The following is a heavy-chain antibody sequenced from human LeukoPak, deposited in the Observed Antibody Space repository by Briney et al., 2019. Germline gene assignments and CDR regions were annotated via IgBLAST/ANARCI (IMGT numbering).Heavy chain of an antibody. D-gene: IGHD3-10*01. CDR1: GGSFSGYY. CDR3: ARGSRLLWFGELLRFDY. CDR2: INHSGST. Sequence: SETLSLTCAVYGGSFSGYYWSWIRQPPGKGLEWIGEINHSGSTNYNPSLKSRVTISVDTSKNQFSLKLGSVTAADTAVYYCARGSRLLWFGELLRFDYWGQGTLVTVSS. V-gene: IGHV4-34*01. J-gene: IGHJ4*02.